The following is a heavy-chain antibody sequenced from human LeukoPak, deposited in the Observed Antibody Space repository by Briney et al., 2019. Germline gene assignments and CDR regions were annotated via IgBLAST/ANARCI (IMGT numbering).Heavy chain of an antibody. J-gene: IGHJ4*02. CDR1: GFTFTSSA. Sequence: ASVKVSCKASGFTFTSSAVQWVRQARGQRLEWIGWIVVGSGNTNYAQKFQERVTITRDMSTSTAYMELSSLRSEDTAMYYCAALAYYDILTGYYNDYWGQGTLVTVSS. CDR2: IVVGSGNT. V-gene: IGHV1-58*01. CDR3: AALAYYDILTGYYNDY. D-gene: IGHD3-9*01.